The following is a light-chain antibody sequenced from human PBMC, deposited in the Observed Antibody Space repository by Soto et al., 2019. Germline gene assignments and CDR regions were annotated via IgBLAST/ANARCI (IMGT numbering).Light chain of an antibody. CDR3: QQYNSYSPLT. Sequence: EIQMPQSPATMSASVVSRVTITCRASPSISTWLAWYQQKPGKAPKLLIYKASGLESGVPSRFSGSGSGTDFTLTISSLQPDDFATYYCQQYNSYSPLTFGGGTKVDIK. J-gene: IGKJ4*01. V-gene: IGKV1-5*03. CDR1: PSISTW. CDR2: KAS.